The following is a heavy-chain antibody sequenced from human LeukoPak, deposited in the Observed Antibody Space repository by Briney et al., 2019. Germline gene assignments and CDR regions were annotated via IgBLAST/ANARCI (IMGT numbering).Heavy chain of an antibody. D-gene: IGHD5-18*01. V-gene: IGHV3-11*01. CDR2: ISSSGSTI. CDR1: GFTFSDYY. CDR3: AKAFGYSYAPSDY. J-gene: IGHJ4*02. Sequence: GGSLRLSCAASGFTFSDYYMSWIRQAPGKGLEWVSYISSSGSTIYYADSVKGRFTISRDNAKNSLYLQMNSLRAEDTAVYYCAKAFGYSYAPSDYWGQGTLVTVSS.